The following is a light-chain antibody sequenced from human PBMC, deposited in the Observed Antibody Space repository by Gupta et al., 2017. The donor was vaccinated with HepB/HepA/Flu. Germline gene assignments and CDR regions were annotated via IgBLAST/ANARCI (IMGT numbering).Light chain of an antibody. CDR3: QKYYSNPLT. Sequence: DIIMTQSPDSLAVSLGERATINCKSSQTLLYSSNSKNYLAWYQQRPGQSPKLLIYWASTRESGVPDRFSGSGSGTDFTLTISSLQAEDVAVYYCQKYYSNPLTFGGGTNVEIK. J-gene: IGKJ4*01. CDR2: WAS. CDR1: QTLLYSSNSKNY. V-gene: IGKV4-1*01.